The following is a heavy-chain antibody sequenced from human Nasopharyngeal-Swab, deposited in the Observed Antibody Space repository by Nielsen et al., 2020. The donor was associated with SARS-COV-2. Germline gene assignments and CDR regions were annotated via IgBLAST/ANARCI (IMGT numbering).Heavy chain of an antibody. CDR3: ARHGTGWYEGWFDT. V-gene: IGHV4-59*08. CDR2: IYFSGNT. Sequence: SETLSLTCTVSGGSITTNHWSWIRQPPGKGLEWIGYIYFSGNTKYNPSLSSRVTISLQTSENQMSLRLSSVIAADTAVYYCARHGTGWYEGWFDTWGQGTLVIVSS. D-gene: IGHD6-19*01. CDR1: GGSITTNH. J-gene: IGHJ5*02.